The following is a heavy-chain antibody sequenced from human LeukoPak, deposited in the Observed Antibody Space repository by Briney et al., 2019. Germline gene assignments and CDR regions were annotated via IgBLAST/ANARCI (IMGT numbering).Heavy chain of an antibody. D-gene: IGHD3-10*01. CDR2: ISAYNGNT. V-gene: IGHV1-18*01. CDR1: GGTFSSYA. J-gene: IGHJ4*02. CDR3: ARDNVLLWFGELSPFVYFDY. Sequence: ASVKVSCKASGGTFSSYAISWVRQAPGQGLEWMGWISAYNGNTNYAQKLQGRVTMTTDTSTSTAYMELRSLRSDDTAVYYCARDNVLLWFGELSPFVYFDYWGQGTLVTVSS.